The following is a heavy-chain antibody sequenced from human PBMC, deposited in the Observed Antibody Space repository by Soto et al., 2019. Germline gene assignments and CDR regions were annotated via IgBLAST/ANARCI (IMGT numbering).Heavy chain of an antibody. D-gene: IGHD5-18*01. J-gene: IGHJ6*02. CDR2: IWYDGSNK. Sequence: QVQLVESGGGVVQPGRSLRLSCAASGFTFSSYGMHWVRQAPGKGLEWVAVIWYDGSNKYYADSVKGRFTISRDNSKNTLYLQMNSLRAEDTAVYYCARDRDSHGVPYGMDVWGQGTTVTVSS. CDR1: GFTFSSYG. CDR3: ARDRDSHGVPYGMDV. V-gene: IGHV3-33*01.